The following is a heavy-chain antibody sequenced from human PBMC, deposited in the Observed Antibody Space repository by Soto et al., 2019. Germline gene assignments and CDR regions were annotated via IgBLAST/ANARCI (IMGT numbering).Heavy chain of an antibody. D-gene: IGHD4-4*01. CDR1: GGSISSYY. V-gene: IGHV4-59*01. CDR2: IYYSGST. CDR3: ARDASNIYHSAY. J-gene: IGHJ4*02. Sequence: PSETLSLTCTVSGGSISSYYWSWIRQPPGKGLEWIGYIYYSGSTNYNPSLKSRVTISVDTSKNQFSLKLSSVTAADTAVYYCARDASNIYHSAYWGRGSLVSFAS.